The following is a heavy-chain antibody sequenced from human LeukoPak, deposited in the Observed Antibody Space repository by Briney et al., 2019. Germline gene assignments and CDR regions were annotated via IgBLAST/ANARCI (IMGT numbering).Heavy chain of an antibody. Sequence: SVKVSCKSSGGTFSSYAISWVRQAPGQGLEWMGGIIPIFGTANYAQKFQGRVTITADESTSTAYMELSSLRSEDTAVYYCAGGYSYALYYFDYWGQGTLVTVSS. CDR3: AGGYSYALYYFDY. CDR1: GGTFSSYA. D-gene: IGHD5-18*01. J-gene: IGHJ4*02. V-gene: IGHV1-69*13. CDR2: IIPIFGTA.